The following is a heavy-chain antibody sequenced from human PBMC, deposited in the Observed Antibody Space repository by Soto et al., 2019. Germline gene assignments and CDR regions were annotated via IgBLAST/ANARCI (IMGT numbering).Heavy chain of an antibody. D-gene: IGHD3-10*01. CDR1: GYTFTSYG. CDR3: AREGKRIIMVRGNYGMDV. V-gene: IGHV1-18*01. CDR2: ISAYNVNT. J-gene: IGHJ6*02. Sequence: QVQLVQSGAEVKKPGASVKVSCKASGYTFTSYGISWVRQAPGQGLEWMGWISAYNVNTNYAQKLQGRVTMTTDTSTSSAYMELRSLRSDDTAVYYCAREGKRIIMVRGNYGMDVWGQGTTVTVSS.